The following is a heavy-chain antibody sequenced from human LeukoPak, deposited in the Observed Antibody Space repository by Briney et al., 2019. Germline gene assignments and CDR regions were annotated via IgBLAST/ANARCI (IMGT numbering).Heavy chain of an antibody. Sequence: SETLSLTCAVYGGSFSGYYWSWIRQPPGKGLEWIGEINHSGSTNYNPSLKSRVTISVDTSKNQFSLKLNSVTAADTAVYYCARELLWFGDLSVFHRNTYYMDVWGKGTTVTVSS. D-gene: IGHD3-10*01. CDR1: GGSFSGYY. CDR3: ARELLWFGDLSVFHRNTYYMDV. CDR2: INHSGST. J-gene: IGHJ6*03. V-gene: IGHV4-34*01.